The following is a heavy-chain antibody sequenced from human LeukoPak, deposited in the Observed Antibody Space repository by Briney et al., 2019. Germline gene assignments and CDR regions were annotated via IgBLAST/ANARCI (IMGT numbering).Heavy chain of an antibody. V-gene: IGHV3-7*01. Sequence: GGSLRLSCAASGFTFSNYWMSWVRQAPGKGLEWVANIKFDGSDKFYVDSVKGRFTISRDNAKNLLYLQMNSLRAEDTAVYYCAKNFPYFDYWGQGTLVTVS. CDR2: IKFDGSDK. J-gene: IGHJ4*02. CDR3: AKNFPYFDY. CDR1: GFTFSNYW.